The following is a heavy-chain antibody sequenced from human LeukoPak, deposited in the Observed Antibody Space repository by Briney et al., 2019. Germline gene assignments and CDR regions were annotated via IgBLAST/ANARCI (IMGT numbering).Heavy chain of an antibody. V-gene: IGHV4-30-4*07. CDR3: ARDLGDYYDSSGRQYLNDAFDI. CDR1: GGSISSGGYS. Sequence: PSETLSLTCAVSGGSISSGGYSWSWIRQPPGKGLEWIGYIYYSGSTYYNPSLKSRVTISVDTSKNQFSLKLSSVTAADTAVYYCARDLGDYYDSSGRQYLNDAFDIWGQGTMVTVSS. D-gene: IGHD3-22*01. J-gene: IGHJ3*02. CDR2: IYYSGST.